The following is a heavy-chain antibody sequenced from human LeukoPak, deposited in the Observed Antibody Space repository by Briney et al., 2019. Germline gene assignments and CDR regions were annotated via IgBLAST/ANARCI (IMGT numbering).Heavy chain of an antibody. D-gene: IGHD6-6*01. Sequence: ASVKVSCKASGYTFTSYDINWVRQATGQGLEWMGWMNPNSGNTGYAQKFQGRVTITRNTSISTAYMELSSLRSEDTAVYYCAKGGYSSSFLRYYYYYMDVWGKGTTVTVSS. J-gene: IGHJ6*03. V-gene: IGHV1-8*03. CDR2: MNPNSGNT. CDR1: GYTFTSYD. CDR3: AKGGYSSSFLRYYYYYMDV.